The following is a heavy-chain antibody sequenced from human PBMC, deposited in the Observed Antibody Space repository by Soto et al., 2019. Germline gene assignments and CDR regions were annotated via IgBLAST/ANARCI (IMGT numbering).Heavy chain of an antibody. D-gene: IGHD3-22*01. CDR3: SHSGLQFLLPDY. CDR2: IYWDDDK. V-gene: IGHV2-5*02. Sequence: QITLKESGPTLVKPTQTLTLTCTFSGFSLSTNGVGVGWIRQPPGKALEWLALIYWDDDKRYSPSLESRLTITKDTSKNQVVLTMTNMDPVDTATYYCSHSGLQFLLPDYWGQGTLVTVSS. CDR1: GFSLSTNGVG. J-gene: IGHJ4*02.